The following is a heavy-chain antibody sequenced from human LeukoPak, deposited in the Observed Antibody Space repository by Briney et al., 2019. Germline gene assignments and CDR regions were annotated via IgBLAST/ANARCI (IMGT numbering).Heavy chain of an antibody. J-gene: IGHJ5*02. Sequence: ASVKVSCKASGYTFTNNYMHWVRQAPGQGLGWRGIINPSGDNTWYAQKFQGRVTLTRDMATSTDYMEVSSLRSEDTAVYYCARDNSLGDSAWWFDPWGQGTLVTVSS. CDR1: GYTFTNNY. V-gene: IGHV1-46*01. CDR3: ARDNSLGDSAWWFDP. CDR2: INPSGDNT. D-gene: IGHD5-12*01.